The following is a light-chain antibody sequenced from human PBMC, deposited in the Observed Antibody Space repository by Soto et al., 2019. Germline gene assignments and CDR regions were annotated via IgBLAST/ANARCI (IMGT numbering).Light chain of an antibody. Sequence: IVLTQSPATLSLSPGERATISCGASQSVTNNFLAWYQQKPGQAPRLLIYGASSRATGVPDSFSGSGSGTDFTLNISRLEPGDFAVYYCQQYGTPLFTFGPGTKVDIK. J-gene: IGKJ3*01. V-gene: IGKV3-20*01. CDR2: GAS. CDR1: QSVTNNF. CDR3: QQYGTPLFT.